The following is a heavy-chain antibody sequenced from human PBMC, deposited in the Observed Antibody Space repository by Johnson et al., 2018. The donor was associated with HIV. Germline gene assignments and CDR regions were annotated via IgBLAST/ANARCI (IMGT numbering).Heavy chain of an antibody. J-gene: IGHJ3*01. D-gene: IGHD3-16*01. CDR1: GFTFSDHY. CDR2: IYSGGSK. V-gene: IGHV3-66*01. Sequence: VQLVESGGGLVKPGGSLRLSCAASGFTFSDHYMDWVRQAPGKGLEWVSVIYSGGSKYYADSVKGRFTISRDNSRNTLYLQMNSLRAEDTAVYYCARAKYGGAFDVWGQGTMVSVSS. CDR3: ARAKYGGAFDV.